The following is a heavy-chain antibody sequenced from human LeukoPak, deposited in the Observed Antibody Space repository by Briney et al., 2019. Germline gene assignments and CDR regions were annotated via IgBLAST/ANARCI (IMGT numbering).Heavy chain of an antibody. J-gene: IGHJ4*02. V-gene: IGHV3-15*01. Sequence: PGGSLRLSCAGSGFTFSNAWMSWVRQAPGKGLEWVGRIKSKTDGGTIDYAAPVKGRFIISRDDSKNTLYLQMNSLKTEDTGVYYCTTAIRGYADFDYWGQGTLVTVSS. D-gene: IGHD5-12*01. CDR3: TTAIRGYADFDY. CDR2: IKSKTDGGTI. CDR1: GFTFSNAW.